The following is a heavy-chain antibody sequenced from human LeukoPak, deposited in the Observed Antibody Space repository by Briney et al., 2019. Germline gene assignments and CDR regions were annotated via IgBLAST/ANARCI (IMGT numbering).Heavy chain of an antibody. CDR3: ASIRDGIDY. D-gene: IGHD5-24*01. V-gene: IGHV3-30*03. J-gene: IGHJ4*02. CDR1: GFTFSSYG. Sequence: GRSLRLSCAASGFTFSSYGMHWVRQAPGKGLEWVAVISYDGSNKYYADSVKGRFTISRDNSKNTLYLQMNSLRAEDTAVYYCASIRDGIDYWGQGTLVTVSS. CDR2: ISYDGSNK.